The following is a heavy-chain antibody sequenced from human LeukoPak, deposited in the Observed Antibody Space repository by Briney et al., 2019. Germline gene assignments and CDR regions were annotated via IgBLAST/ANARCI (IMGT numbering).Heavy chain of an antibody. V-gene: IGHV4-39*07. CDR2: ISYSGTT. Sequence: SETLSLTCTVSGGSISSSSYFWGWIRQPPGEGLEWIGSISYSGTTYYKSSLKRRVTISVDTSKNQFSLRLSSVTAADTAVYYCARETEDWFGDLLSYFDYWGRGLLVSVSS. J-gene: IGHJ4*02. CDR3: ARETEDWFGDLLSYFDY. D-gene: IGHD3-10*01. CDR1: GGSISSSSYF.